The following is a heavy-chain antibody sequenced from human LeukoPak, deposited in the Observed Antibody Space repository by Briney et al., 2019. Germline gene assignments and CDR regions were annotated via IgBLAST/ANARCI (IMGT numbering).Heavy chain of an antibody. CDR2: ISAYNGNT. CDR3: ARDRKLGYCSGGSCYTTGPNDY. V-gene: IGHV1-18*01. D-gene: IGHD2-15*01. CDR1: GYTFTSYG. J-gene: IGHJ4*02. Sequence: GASVKVSCKASGYTFTSYGISWVRQAPGQGLAWMGWISAYNGNTNYAQKLQGRVTMTTDTSTSTAYMELRSLRSDDTAVYYCARDRKLGYCSGGSCYTTGPNDYWGQGTLVTVSS.